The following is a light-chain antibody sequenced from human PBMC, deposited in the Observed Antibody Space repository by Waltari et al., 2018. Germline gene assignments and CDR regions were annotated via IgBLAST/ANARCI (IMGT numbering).Light chain of an antibody. J-gene: IGLJ3*02. CDR3: QAWDSITDVV. V-gene: IGLV3-1*01. CDR1: RLEDKY. Sequence: YKLTQPPSVSVSPGQTASITCSGDRLEDKYVCWYQQKTGQSPVLVMHQDSRRPSGIPGRFSGSSSGNTATLTISGTQAMDEADYYCQAWDSITDVVFGGGTRLTVL. CDR2: QDS.